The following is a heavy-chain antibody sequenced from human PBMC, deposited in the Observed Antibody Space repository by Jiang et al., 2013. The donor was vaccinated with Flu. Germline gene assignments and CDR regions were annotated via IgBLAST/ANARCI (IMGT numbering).Heavy chain of an antibody. Sequence: EWIGYIYYSGSTYYNPSLKSRVTISVDTSKNQFSLKLSSVTATDTAVYYCARPGRKYDFWSGYYLVGDDAFDIWGQGTMVTISS. CDR2: IYYSGST. J-gene: IGHJ3*02. V-gene: IGHV4-39*01. CDR3: ARPGRKYDFWSGYYLVGDDAFDI. D-gene: IGHD3-3*01.